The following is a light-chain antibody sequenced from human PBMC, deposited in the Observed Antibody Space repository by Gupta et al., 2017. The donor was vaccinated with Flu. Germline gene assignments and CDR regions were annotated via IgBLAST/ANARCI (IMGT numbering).Light chain of an antibody. Sequence: VITSCAGSSSKIGSNNVNWYQQLPGTAPKLLIYKNNQRPSGVPERFSGSESGTSASLAISGLQSEDEADYYCAAWDDSMNGWVFGGGTKLTVL. CDR3: AAWDDSMNGWV. CDR2: KNN. V-gene: IGLV1-44*01. J-gene: IGLJ3*02. CDR1: SSKIGSNN.